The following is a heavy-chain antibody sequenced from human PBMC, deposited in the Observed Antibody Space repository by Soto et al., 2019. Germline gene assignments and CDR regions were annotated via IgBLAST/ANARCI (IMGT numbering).Heavy chain of an antibody. CDR2: VSGSGSST. Sequence: EVQLLESGGDLVQPGGSLRLSCAASGFTLSTYAMTWVRQAPGKGLEWVSTVSGSGSSTYYADSVKGRFSISRDNSKKTLYLQMNGLRAEDTAVYNCPKADGGSERDPFASWGQGTRVTVSS. CDR3: PKADGGSERDPFAS. J-gene: IGHJ4*02. CDR1: GFTLSTYA. V-gene: IGHV3-23*01.